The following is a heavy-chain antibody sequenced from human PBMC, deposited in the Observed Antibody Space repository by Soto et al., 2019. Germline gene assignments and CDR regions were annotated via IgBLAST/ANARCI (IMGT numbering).Heavy chain of an antibody. CDR1: GFTFSSYW. D-gene: IGHD5-18*01. J-gene: IGHJ6*02. CDR2: INSDGSST. V-gene: IGHV3-74*01. Sequence: PGGSLRLSCAASGFTFSSYWMHWVRQAPGKGLVWVSRINSDGSSTGYADSVKGRFTISRDNAKNTLYLQMNSLRAEDTAVYYCARGPNPYSYGPWATRYYGMDVWGQGTTVTVSS. CDR3: ARGPNPYSYGPWATRYYGMDV.